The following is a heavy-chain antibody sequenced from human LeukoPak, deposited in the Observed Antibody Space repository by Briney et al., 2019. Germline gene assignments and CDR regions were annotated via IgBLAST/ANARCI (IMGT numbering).Heavy chain of an antibody. CDR1: GFTLSSYG. V-gene: IGHV3-30*03. Sequence: QPGGSLRLSCAASGFTLSSYGIHWVRQSPGMGLEWVTVVSFDGSNKYYAESVKGRFTISRDNSKNTLYLQMNSLRAEDTAVYYCARHTTEATFDYWGQGTLVTVSS. D-gene: IGHD1-26*01. CDR3: ARHTTEATFDY. J-gene: IGHJ4*02. CDR2: VSFDGSNK.